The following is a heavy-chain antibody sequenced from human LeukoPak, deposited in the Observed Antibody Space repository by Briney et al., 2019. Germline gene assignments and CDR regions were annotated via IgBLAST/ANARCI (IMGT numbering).Heavy chain of an antibody. Sequence: GESLKISCKGSGYSFTSYWIGWVRQMPGKGLEWMGIIYPGDSDTRYSPSFQGQVTISADKSISTAYLQWSSLKASDTAMYYCARVYYDFWSGYFFDYWGQGTLVTVSS. D-gene: IGHD3-3*01. CDR1: GYSFTSYW. V-gene: IGHV5-51*01. J-gene: IGHJ4*02. CDR2: IYPGDSDT. CDR3: ARVYYDFWSGYFFDY.